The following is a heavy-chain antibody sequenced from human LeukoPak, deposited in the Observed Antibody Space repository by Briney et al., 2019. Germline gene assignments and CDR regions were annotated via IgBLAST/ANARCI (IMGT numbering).Heavy chain of an antibody. V-gene: IGHV3-30*02. CDR1: GFTFSSYG. J-gene: IGHJ4*02. CDR3: ARGSSGYYSGGFDY. Sequence: GGSLRLSCAASGFTFSSYGMHWVRQAPGKGLEWVAFIRYDGSNKYYVDSVKGRFTISRDNAKNSLYLQMNSLRAEDTAVYYCARGSSGYYSGGFDYWGQGTLVTVSS. D-gene: IGHD3-22*01. CDR2: IRYDGSNK.